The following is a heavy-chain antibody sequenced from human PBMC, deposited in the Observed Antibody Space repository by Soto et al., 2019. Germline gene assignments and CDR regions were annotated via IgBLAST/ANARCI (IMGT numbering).Heavy chain of an antibody. J-gene: IGHJ5*02. CDR3: ARGPKTVDNWFDP. Sequence: SQTLSLTCAISGDSVSSNSAAWNWIRQSPSRGLEWLGRTFYRSKWFYDYAVSLKGRMTINLDTSKNQFSLQLNSVTPEDTAVYYCARGPKTVDNWFDPWGQGTLVTVSS. CDR1: GDSVSSNSAA. D-gene: IGHD4-17*01. CDR2: TFYRSKWFY. V-gene: IGHV6-1*01.